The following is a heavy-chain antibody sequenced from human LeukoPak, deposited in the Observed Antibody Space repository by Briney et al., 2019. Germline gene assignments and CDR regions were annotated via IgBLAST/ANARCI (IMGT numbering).Heavy chain of an antibody. CDR1: GGTFSSYA. V-gene: IGHV1-69*05. CDR3: ARDLGRDGHRGLDY. J-gene: IGHJ4*02. CDR2: IIPIFGTA. D-gene: IGHD5-24*01. Sequence: SVKVSCKASGGTFSSYAISWVRQAPGQGLEWVGGIIPIFGTANYAQKFRGRVTITTDESTSTAYMELSSLRSEDTAVYYCARDLGRDGHRGLDYWGQGTLVTVSS.